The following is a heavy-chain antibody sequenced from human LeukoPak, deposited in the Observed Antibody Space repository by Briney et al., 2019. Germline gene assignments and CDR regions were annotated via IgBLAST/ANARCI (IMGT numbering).Heavy chain of an antibody. V-gene: IGHV3-23*01. CDR1: GFTFSSYA. D-gene: IGHD2-15*01. J-gene: IGHJ6*02. CDR3: AKDSGGSYYYYYGMDV. CDR2: ISGSGGST. Sequence: GGSLRLSCAASGFTFSSYAMSWVRQAPGKGLEWVSVISGSGGSTYYADSVKGRFTISRDNSKNTLYLQMNSLRAEDTAVYYCAKDSGGSYYYYYGMDVWGQGTTVTVSS.